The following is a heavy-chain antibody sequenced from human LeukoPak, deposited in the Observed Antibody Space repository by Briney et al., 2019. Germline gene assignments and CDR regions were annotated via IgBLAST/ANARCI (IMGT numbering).Heavy chain of an antibody. V-gene: IGHV3-30*18. CDR3: AKVSGYTSGWYVDFDC. Sequence: GGSLRLSCAASGFTFSSFGMHWVRQAPGKGLEWLAVISHDGSNNFYADSVRGRFTISRDNSKNTLYLQMSSLRAEDTAVYYCAKVSGYTSGWYVDFDCWGQGSLVTVSS. CDR1: GFTFSSFG. J-gene: IGHJ4*02. D-gene: IGHD6-19*01. CDR2: ISHDGSNN.